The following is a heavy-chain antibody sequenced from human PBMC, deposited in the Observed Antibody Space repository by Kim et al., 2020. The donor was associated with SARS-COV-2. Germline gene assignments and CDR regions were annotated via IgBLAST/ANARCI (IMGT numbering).Heavy chain of an antibody. CDR3: ARSLITIFGVVTYYFDY. V-gene: IGHV1-46*01. J-gene: IGHJ4*02. D-gene: IGHD3-3*01. Sequence: FQGRVTMTRDTSTSTVYMELSSLRSEDTAVYYCARSLITIFGVVTYYFDYWGQGTLVTVSS.